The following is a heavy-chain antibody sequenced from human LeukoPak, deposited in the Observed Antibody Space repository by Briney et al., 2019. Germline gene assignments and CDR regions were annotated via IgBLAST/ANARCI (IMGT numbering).Heavy chain of an antibody. V-gene: IGHV3-21*04. J-gene: IGHJ4*02. CDR3: ARVWRGNWYNTHFDY. D-gene: IGHD1/OR15-1a*01. CDR1: GFTFSTYV. CDR2: ISSTSSYI. Sequence: GGSLRLSCAASGFTFSTYVMNWVRQAPGKGLEWVSSISSTSSYIYYADSVKGRFTISRDNAKNSLYLQMDSLRAEDTAVYYCARVWRGNWYNTHFDYWGQGTLVTVSS.